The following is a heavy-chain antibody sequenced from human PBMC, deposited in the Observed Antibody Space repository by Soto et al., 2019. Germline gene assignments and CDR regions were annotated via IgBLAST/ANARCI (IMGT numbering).Heavy chain of an antibody. D-gene: IGHD6-19*01. CDR1: GGSISSGGYY. V-gene: IGHV4-31*03. CDR2: IYYSGST. Sequence: SETLSLTCTVSGGSISSGGYYWSWIRQHPGKGLEWIGYIYYSGSTYYNPSLKSRVTISVDTSKNQFSLKLSSVTAADTAVYYCARYFVAGSPITFDYWGRGTLVTVSS. CDR3: ARYFVAGSPITFDY. J-gene: IGHJ4*02.